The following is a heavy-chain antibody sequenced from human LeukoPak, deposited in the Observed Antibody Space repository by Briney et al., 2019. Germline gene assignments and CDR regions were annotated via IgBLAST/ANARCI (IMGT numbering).Heavy chain of an antibody. Sequence: SETLSLTCTASRGSISSYYWIWSRQPPGQGLEWIGYIYYTGSTNYNPSLKSRVTILIDTFKNQFSLKLRSVTAGDEAVHYWARRSGGENTQFVYWGQGTLVTVSS. J-gene: IGHJ4*02. CDR1: RGSISSYY. D-gene: IGHD3-10*01. V-gene: IGHV4-59*12. CDR2: IYYTGST. CDR3: ARRSGGENTQFVY.